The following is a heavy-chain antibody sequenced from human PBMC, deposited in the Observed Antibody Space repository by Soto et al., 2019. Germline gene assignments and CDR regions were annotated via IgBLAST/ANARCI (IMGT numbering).Heavy chain of an antibody. D-gene: IGHD6-19*01. J-gene: IGHJ4*02. CDR1: GFTFSSYA. CDR3: AKHPRGAVAGNPMVFDY. Sequence: GGSLRLSCAASGFTFSSYAMSWVRQAPGKGLEWVSAISGSGGSTYYADSVKGRFAISRDNSKNTLYLQMNSLRAEDTAVYYCAKHPRGAVAGNPMVFDYWGQGTLVTVSS. CDR2: ISGSGGST. V-gene: IGHV3-23*01.